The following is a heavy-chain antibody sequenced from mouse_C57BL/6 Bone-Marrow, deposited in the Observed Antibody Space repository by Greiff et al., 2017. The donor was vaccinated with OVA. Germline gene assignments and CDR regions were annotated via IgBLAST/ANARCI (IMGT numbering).Heavy chain of an antibody. CDR2: IDPSDSAT. CDR1: GYTFTSYW. Sequence: QVQLQQPGAELVRPGSSVKLSCKASGYTFTSYWMHWVKQRPIQGLEWIGNIDPSDSATHYNQKFKDKATLTVDKSSSTAYMQLSSLTSEDSAVYYCARRLGGGFAYWGQGTLVTVSA. V-gene: IGHV1-52*01. CDR3: ARRLGGGFAY. D-gene: IGHD4-1*01. J-gene: IGHJ3*01.